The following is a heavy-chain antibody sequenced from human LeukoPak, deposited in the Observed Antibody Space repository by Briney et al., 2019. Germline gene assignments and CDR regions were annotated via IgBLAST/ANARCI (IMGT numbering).Heavy chain of an antibody. Sequence: PGGSLRLSCAGSGFTFSNYSINWVRQAPGKGLEWVSSISPSSHYIYYADSVRGRFTISRDNARNSLNLQMNSLRDEDTAVYYCARAPHYDFWSGYFDYYYYMDVWGKGTTVTVSS. J-gene: IGHJ6*03. CDR2: ISPSSHYI. V-gene: IGHV3-21*04. D-gene: IGHD3-3*01. CDR3: ARAPHYDFWSGYFDYYYYMDV. CDR1: GFTFSNYS.